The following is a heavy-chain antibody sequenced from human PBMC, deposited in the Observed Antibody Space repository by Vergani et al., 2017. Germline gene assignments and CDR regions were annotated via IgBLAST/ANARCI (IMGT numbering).Heavy chain of an antibody. CDR3: ARRQTVTLGYFDL. CDR1: VGSISSSSYY. J-gene: IGHJ2*01. CDR2: IYYSGST. Sequence: QLQLQESGPGLVKPSETLSLTCTVSVGSISSSSYYCGWIRQPPGKGLEWIGSIYYSGSTYYNPSFKSRVTISVDTYKNQLALKLSYVTAADTAVYFCARRQTVTLGYFDLWGRGTLVTVSS. V-gene: IGHV4-39*01. D-gene: IGHD4-17*01.